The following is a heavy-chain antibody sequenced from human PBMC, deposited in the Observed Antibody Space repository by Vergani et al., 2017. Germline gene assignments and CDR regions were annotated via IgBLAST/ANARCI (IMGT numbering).Heavy chain of an antibody. CDR3: AKADEVTVTTGLYFDY. CDR1: GFTFSSYA. D-gene: IGHD4-17*01. V-gene: IGHV3-23*01. J-gene: IGHJ4*02. CDR2: ISGSGGST. Sequence: EVQLLESGGGLVQPGGSLRLSCAASGFTFSSYAMSWVRQAPGKGLEWVSAISGSGGSTYYADSVKGRFTISRDNSKNTLYLQMNSLRAEDTAVYYCAKADEVTVTTGLYFDYWGQGTLVTVSS.